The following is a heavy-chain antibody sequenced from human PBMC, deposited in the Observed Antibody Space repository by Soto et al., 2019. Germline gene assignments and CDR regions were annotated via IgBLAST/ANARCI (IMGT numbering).Heavy chain of an antibody. CDR1: GYTFTSYD. J-gene: IGHJ6*03. V-gene: IGHV1-8*01. Sequence: ASVKVSCKASGYTFTSYDIKWGRQATGQGVEMMGWINPNSGNTGYAQQFQGRVTMTRNTSISTAFMELSSLRSEDTAVYYCARSGGEAARYYYYYYYMDVWGKGTTVTVSS. CDR3: ARSGGEAARYYYYYYYMDV. CDR2: INPNSGNT. D-gene: IGHD6-6*01.